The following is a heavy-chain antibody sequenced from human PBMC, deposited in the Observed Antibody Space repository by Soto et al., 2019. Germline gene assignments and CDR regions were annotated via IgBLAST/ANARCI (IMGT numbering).Heavy chain of an antibody. D-gene: IGHD3-10*01. CDR1: GGSISGYY. CDR3: ARDRGFT. Sequence: SETLSLTCTVSGGSISGYYWSWIRQPPGKGLEWIGYIYYSGSTNYNPSLKSRVTISVDTSKNQFSLKLSSVTAADTAVYYCARDRGFTWGQGTLVTVSS. CDR2: IYYSGST. V-gene: IGHV4-59*01. J-gene: IGHJ5*02.